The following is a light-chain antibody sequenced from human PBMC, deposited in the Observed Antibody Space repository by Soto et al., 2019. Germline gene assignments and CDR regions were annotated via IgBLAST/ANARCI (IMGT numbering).Light chain of an antibody. Sequence: QLVLTQPPSASGTHGQRVTISCSGSSSNIGSNYVFWYQHLPGTAPKLLIYRNNQRPSGVPDRFSGSKSGTSASLAISGLRSEDETDYYCAAWDDSLSGVVFGGGTKLTVL. CDR3: AAWDDSLSGVV. CDR2: RNN. CDR1: SSNIGSNY. V-gene: IGLV1-47*01. J-gene: IGLJ2*01.